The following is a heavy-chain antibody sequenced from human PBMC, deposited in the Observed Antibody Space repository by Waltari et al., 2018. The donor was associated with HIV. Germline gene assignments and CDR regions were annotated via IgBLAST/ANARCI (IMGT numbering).Heavy chain of an antibody. CDR2: IIPIFGTA. J-gene: IGHJ6*02. V-gene: IGHV1-69*12. Sequence: QVQLVQSGAEVKKPGSSVKVSCKASGGTFSSSALSWHRQAPGQGREWMGGIIPIFGTANYAQKFQGRVTITADESTSTAYMELSSLRSEDTAVYYCATDSSGYYPSYYYGMDVWGQGTTVTVSS. D-gene: IGHD3-22*01. CDR1: GGTFSSSA. CDR3: ATDSSGYYPSYYYGMDV.